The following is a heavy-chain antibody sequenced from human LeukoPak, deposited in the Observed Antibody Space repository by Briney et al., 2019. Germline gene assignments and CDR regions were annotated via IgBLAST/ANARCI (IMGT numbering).Heavy chain of an antibody. CDR3: ARDLEDYYDSSGYAWFDP. Sequence: SETLSLTCTVSGGSISSSSYYWGWIRQPPGKGLEWIGSIYYSGSTYYNPSLKSRVTISVDTSKNQFSLKLSSVTAADTAVYYCARDLEDYYDSSGYAWFDPWGQGTLVTVSS. CDR1: GGSISSSSYY. CDR2: IYYSGST. V-gene: IGHV4-39*07. J-gene: IGHJ5*02. D-gene: IGHD3-22*01.